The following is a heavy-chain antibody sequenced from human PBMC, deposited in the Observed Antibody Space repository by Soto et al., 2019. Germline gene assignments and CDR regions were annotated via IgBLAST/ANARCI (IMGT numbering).Heavy chain of an antibody. Sequence: QVQLVQSGAEVKKPGSSVKVSCKASGGTFSSYAISWVRQAPGQGLEWMGGIIPIFGTANYAQKFQGRVTIHADQFPSPAYTELISLRSEDTAVYYRASMGYCSGGRCYSHYYCYGMDVWGQGTTVTVSS. J-gene: IGHJ6*02. CDR3: ASMGYCSGGRCYSHYYCYGMDV. CDR2: IIPIFGTA. V-gene: IGHV1-69*12. D-gene: IGHD2-15*01. CDR1: GGTFSSYA.